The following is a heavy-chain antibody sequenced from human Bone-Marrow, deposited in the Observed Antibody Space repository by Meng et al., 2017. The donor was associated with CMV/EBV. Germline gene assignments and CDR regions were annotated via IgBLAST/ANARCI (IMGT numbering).Heavy chain of an antibody. CDR1: GFTFSSYA. Sequence: GESLKISCAASGFTFSSYAMHWVRQAPGKGLEWVAVISYDGSNKYYADSVKGRFTISRDNSKNTLYLQMNSLRAEDTAVYYCARSGEPEGTYGMDVWGQGHTVNVSS. D-gene: IGHD1-14*01. CDR3: ARSGEPEGTYGMDV. CDR2: ISYDGSNK. J-gene: IGHJ6*02. V-gene: IGHV3-30*04.